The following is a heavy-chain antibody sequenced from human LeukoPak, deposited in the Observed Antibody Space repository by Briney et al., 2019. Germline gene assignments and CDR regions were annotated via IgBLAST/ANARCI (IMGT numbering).Heavy chain of an antibody. V-gene: IGHV3-74*01. CDR1: GFTFCVFY. CDR2: INWDGSNI. Sequence: GVSLTLSCAASGFTFCVFYMHWLPQAPGKGLVWVSHINWDGSNITYADSVKGRFTISRDNAKNTLYLQMDSLRAEDTAVYCCPRGGYSHAFDVWGQGTMVTVSS. CDR3: PRGGYSHAFDV. D-gene: IGHD2-15*01. J-gene: IGHJ3*01.